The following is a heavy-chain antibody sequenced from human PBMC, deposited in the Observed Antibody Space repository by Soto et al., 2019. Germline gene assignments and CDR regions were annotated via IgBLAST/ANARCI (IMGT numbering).Heavy chain of an antibody. Sequence: QLQLQESGSGLVKPSQTLSLTCAVSGGSISSADYSWSWIRQPPGEGLEWIGYIYQSGITYYNPSRKSRVTISADSAKNQFSLRLSSVTAADTAVYYCARVIAAPGMDWGYFDYWGQGTLVTVSS. D-gene: IGHD6-13*01. CDR2: IYQSGIT. CDR3: ARVIAAPGMDWGYFDY. V-gene: IGHV4-30-2*01. J-gene: IGHJ4*02. CDR1: GGSISSADYS.